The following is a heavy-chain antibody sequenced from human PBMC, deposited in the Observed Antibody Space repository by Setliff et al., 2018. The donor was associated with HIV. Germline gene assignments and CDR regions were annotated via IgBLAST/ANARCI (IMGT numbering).Heavy chain of an antibody. V-gene: IGHV4-34*01. CDR3: TRRGADSYYPRPLDV. CDR2: INHSGRT. Sequence: SETLSLTCAVYGGSFSGYCWSWIRQPPGKGLEWIGEINHSGRTKYNPSLKSRVTISVDTSKNQFSLRLNSVTAADTAIDYCTRRGADSYYPRPLDVWGKGTTVTVSS. D-gene: IGHD3-10*01. CDR1: GGSFSGYC. J-gene: IGHJ6*04.